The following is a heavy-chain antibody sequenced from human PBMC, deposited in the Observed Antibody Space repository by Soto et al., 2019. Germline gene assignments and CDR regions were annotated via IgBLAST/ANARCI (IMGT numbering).Heavy chain of an antibody. Sequence: QVQLVESGGGVVQPGRSLRLSCAASGFTFSIYAMHWVRQAPGKGLEWVAVISYDGSNKYYADSVKGRFTISRDNSKNTLYLQMNSLRAEDTAVYYCARGPTSIVGATPFDYWGQGTLVTVSS. CDR3: ARGPTSIVGATPFDY. D-gene: IGHD1-26*01. J-gene: IGHJ4*02. CDR1: GFTFSIYA. CDR2: ISYDGSNK. V-gene: IGHV3-30-3*01.